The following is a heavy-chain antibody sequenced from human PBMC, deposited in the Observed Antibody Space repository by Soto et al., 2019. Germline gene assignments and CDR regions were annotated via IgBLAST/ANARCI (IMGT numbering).Heavy chain of an antibody. CDR3: ARRGIPDYYDSSGLDY. Sequence: GASVKVSCKASGYTFTSYGISWVRQAPGQGLEWMGWISAYNGNTNYAQKLQGRVTMTTDTSTSTAYMELRSLRSDDTAVYYCARRGIPDYYDSSGLDYWGQGTLVTVS. J-gene: IGHJ4*02. V-gene: IGHV1-18*01. D-gene: IGHD3-22*01. CDR2: ISAYNGNT. CDR1: GYTFTSYG.